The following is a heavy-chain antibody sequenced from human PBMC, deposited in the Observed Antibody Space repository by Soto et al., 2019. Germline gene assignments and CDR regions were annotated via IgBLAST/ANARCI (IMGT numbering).Heavy chain of an antibody. V-gene: IGHV4-4*02. CDR3: ARVPSSWGWFDP. D-gene: IGHD3-16*01. CDR2: IFHSGST. CDR1: GGSISSSDR. Sequence: QVQLQESGPGLVKPSGTLSLTCAVSGGSISSSDRWSWVRQPPGKGLEWIGEIFHSGSTNYNPSLKSRVTISVDKSKNQFSLKLSSVTAADTAMYYCARVPSSWGWFDPWGQGTLVTVSS. J-gene: IGHJ5*02.